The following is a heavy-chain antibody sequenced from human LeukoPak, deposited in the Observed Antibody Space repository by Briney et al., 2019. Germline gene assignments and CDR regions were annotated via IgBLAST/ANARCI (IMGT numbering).Heavy chain of an antibody. CDR2: IKQDGSQQ. D-gene: IGHD6-6*01. CDR3: SNGIYSSSY. Sequence: SGGPLRLSCATSGFTFTRYWMSWIRQAPGKGLEWVANIKQDGSQQYYLDSVEGRFTISRDNAKNSLYLQMNNLRAEDTAVYYCSNGIYSSSYWGQGTLVTVSS. J-gene: IGHJ4*02. CDR1: GFTFTRYW. V-gene: IGHV3-7*01.